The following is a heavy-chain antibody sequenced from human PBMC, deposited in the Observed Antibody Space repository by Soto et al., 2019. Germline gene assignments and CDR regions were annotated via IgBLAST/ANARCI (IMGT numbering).Heavy chain of an antibody. CDR3: AKPSGTVYDFWSGYYPFDP. D-gene: IGHD3-3*01. V-gene: IGHV3-23*01. J-gene: IGHJ5*02. CDR2: ISGSGGST. CDR1: GFTFSSYA. Sequence: EVQLLESGGGLVQHGGSLRLSCAASGFTFSSYAMSWVRQAPGKGLEWVSAISGSGGSTYYADSVKGRFTISRDNTKNTLYLQMNSLRAEDTGVYYCAKPSGTVYDFWSGYYPFDPWGQGTLVTVSS.